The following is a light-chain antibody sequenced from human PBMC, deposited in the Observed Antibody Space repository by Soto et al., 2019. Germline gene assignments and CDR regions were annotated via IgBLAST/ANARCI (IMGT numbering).Light chain of an antibody. Sequence: DIQITQSPSSLSASVGDPGTSTCQASQHIIHYLNWYQQHPDKSLNLLIYDASNLHPGVPSRFRGSGSGTEFSFNITSLQPEDVATYYCQQYDDLPITFGQGTRMAI. CDR2: DAS. CDR3: QQYDDLPIT. CDR1: QHIIHY. J-gene: IGKJ5*01. V-gene: IGKV1-33*01.